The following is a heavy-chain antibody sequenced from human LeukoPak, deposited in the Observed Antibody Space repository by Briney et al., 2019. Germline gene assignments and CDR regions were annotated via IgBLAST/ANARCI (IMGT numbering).Heavy chain of an antibody. CDR2: ISSGSSTI. CDR3: ARVRSGGAPVVHYFDY. D-gene: IGHD3-16*01. CDR1: GFTFSSYS. J-gene: IGHJ4*02. Sequence: QPGGSLRLSCAASGFTFSSYSMNWVRQAPGKGLEWVSYISSGSSTIYYADSVKGRFTISRDNAKNSLCLQMNSLRAEDTAVYYCARVRSGGAPVVHYFDYWGQGTLVTVSS. V-gene: IGHV3-48*01.